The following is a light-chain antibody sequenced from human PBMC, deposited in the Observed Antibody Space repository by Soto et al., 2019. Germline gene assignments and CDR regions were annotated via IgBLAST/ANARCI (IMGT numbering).Light chain of an antibody. CDR3: QQYNNLPPYT. Sequence: EIVMTQSPATLSVSPGERATLSCRASQSVSSNLAWYQQKPGQAPRLLIYGASTRATGIPARFSGSGSGTESTLTISSLQSEDFAVYYCQQYNNLPPYTFGQGTKLEIK. CDR1: QSVSSN. J-gene: IGKJ2*01. V-gene: IGKV3-15*01. CDR2: GAS.